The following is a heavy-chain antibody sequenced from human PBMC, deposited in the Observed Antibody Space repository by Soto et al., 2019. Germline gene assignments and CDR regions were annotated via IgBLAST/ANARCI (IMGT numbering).Heavy chain of an antibody. CDR3: ARRGPGTYFDY. CDR2: ISGSGGST. Sequence: GGSLRLSCAASGFTFSSYAMNWVRQAPGKGLEWVSVISGSGGSTYYADSVKGRFSISRDNSKNTLYLQMNSLRAEDTAVYYCARRGPGTYFDYWGQGTLVTVSS. D-gene: IGHD6-13*01. J-gene: IGHJ4*02. CDR1: GFTFSSYA. V-gene: IGHV3-23*01.